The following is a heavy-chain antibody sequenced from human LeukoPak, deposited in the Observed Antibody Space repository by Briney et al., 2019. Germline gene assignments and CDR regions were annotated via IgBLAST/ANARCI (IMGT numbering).Heavy chain of an antibody. V-gene: IGHV1-69*05. CDR2: IIPIFGTA. CDR1: GGTFSSYA. J-gene: IGHJ4*02. D-gene: IGHD3-22*01. Sequence: SVKVSFKASGGTFSSYAISWVRQAPGQGLEWMGGIIPIFGTANYAQKFQGRVTMTTDTSTSTAYMELRSLRSDDTAVYYCARVPSITMIVVVITIPDYWGQGTLVTVSS. CDR3: ARVPSITMIVVVITIPDY.